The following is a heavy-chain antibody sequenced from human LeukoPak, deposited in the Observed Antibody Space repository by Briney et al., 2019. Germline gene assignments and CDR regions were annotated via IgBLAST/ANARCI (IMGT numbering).Heavy chain of an antibody. CDR3: AKRSYDFWSGYTTAPIDY. V-gene: IGHV3-30*18. CDR1: GFTFSTYG. CDR2: ISYDGNNK. Sequence: GGSLRLSCAASGFTFSTYGMHWVRQAPGKGLEWVALISYDGNNKYYADSVKGRFTISRDNSKNTLYPQMNSLRAEDTAVYYCAKRSYDFWSGYTTAPIDYWGQGTLVTVSS. D-gene: IGHD3-3*01. J-gene: IGHJ4*02.